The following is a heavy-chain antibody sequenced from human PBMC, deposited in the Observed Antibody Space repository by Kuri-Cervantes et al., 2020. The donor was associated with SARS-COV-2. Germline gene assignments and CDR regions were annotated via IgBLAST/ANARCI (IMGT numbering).Heavy chain of an antibody. Sequence: GESLKISCAASGFTFSGHWIHWVRQAPGKGLVWVSRINPDGSYTNNADSVKGRFTLSRDNAKNMLSLQMNSLRAEDTAVYYCARGGVGYYYYYGMDVWGQGTTVTVSS. V-gene: IGHV3-74*01. D-gene: IGHD3-10*01. CDR2: INPDGSYT. J-gene: IGHJ6*02. CDR3: ARGGVGYYYYYGMDV. CDR1: GFTFSGHW.